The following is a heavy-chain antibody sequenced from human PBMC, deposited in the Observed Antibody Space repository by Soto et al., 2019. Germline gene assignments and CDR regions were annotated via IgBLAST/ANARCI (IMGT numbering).Heavy chain of an antibody. J-gene: IGHJ4*02. D-gene: IGHD3-22*01. Sequence: TSETLSLTCAVSGGSITSGSYSWNWIRQPPGKGLEWIGYIYHSGSPYYNPSLKSRVTISVDRSENQFSLKLSSVTAADTAVYYCARGSDHFDSSGFDYWGQGTLVTVS. CDR3: ARGSDHFDSSGFDY. CDR1: GGSITSGSYS. CDR2: IYHSGSP. V-gene: IGHV4-30-2*01.